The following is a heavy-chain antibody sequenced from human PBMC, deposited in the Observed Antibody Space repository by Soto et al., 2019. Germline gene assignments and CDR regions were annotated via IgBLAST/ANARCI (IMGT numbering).Heavy chain of an antibody. J-gene: IGHJ4*02. CDR3: ARISSSSGGVYYFDY. D-gene: IGHD6-6*01. CDR2: IWYDGSNK. Sequence: GGSLRLSCAASGFTFSSYGMHWVRQAPGKGLEWVAVIWYDGSNKYYADSVKGRFTISRDNSKNTLYLQMNSLRAEDTAVYYCARISSSSGGVYYFDYWGQGTLVTVSS. V-gene: IGHV3-33*01. CDR1: GFTFSSYG.